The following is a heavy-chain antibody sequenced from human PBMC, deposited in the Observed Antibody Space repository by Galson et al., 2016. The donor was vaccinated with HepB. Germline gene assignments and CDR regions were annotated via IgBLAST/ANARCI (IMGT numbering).Heavy chain of an antibody. Sequence: SLRRSCAASGFTFSSNAMHWARQAPGKGLEYVSGISNNGGSTYYAESLKGRFTISRDNSKSPSYLQMSSLRAQDTALYYCVKDPGPSPRGMDAWGQGTTITVSS. CDR2: ISNNGGST. D-gene: IGHD3-10*01. CDR1: GFTFSSNA. V-gene: IGHV3-64D*06. J-gene: IGHJ6*02. CDR3: VKDPGPSPRGMDA.